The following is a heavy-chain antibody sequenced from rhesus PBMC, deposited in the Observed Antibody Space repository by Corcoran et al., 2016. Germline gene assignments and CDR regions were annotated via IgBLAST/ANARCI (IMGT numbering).Heavy chain of an antibody. CDR3: ARTTVTSLFDY. V-gene: IGHV2S2*01. Sequence: QVTLKESGPALVKPTQTLTLTCPFSGFSLSTSGMRMSWIRPPPGKALEWLARIHGDDDKYSSTSLKSRLTISKDTSKNQVVLTMTNMDPVDTATYYCARTTVTSLFDYWGQGVLVTVSS. J-gene: IGHJ4*01. CDR1: GFSLSTSGMR. CDR2: IHGDDDK. D-gene: IGHD4-35*01.